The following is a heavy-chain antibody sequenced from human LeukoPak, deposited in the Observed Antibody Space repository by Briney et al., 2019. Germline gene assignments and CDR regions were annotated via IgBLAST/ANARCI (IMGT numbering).Heavy chain of an antibody. V-gene: IGHV3-23*01. Sequence: GGSLRLSCAVSGFTFSSYEMNWVRQAPGKGLEWVSAISGSGGSTYYADSVKGRFTISRDNSKNTLYLQMNSLRAEDTAVYYCAKYYYGSGSYPDYFDYWGQGTLVTVSS. J-gene: IGHJ4*02. CDR3: AKYYYGSGSYPDYFDY. CDR1: GFTFSSYE. CDR2: ISGSGGST. D-gene: IGHD3-10*01.